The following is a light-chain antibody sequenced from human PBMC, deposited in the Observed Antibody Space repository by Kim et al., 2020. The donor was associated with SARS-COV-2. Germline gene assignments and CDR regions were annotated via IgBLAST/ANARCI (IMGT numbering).Light chain of an antibody. Sequence: AWGQTVRNTGQEDSLRSYYANWYQQKPGQATVLVIYGKNNRPSGIPDRFSGSSSGNTASLTITGAQAEDEADYYCNSRDSSGNHVVFGGGTQLTVL. CDR3: NSRDSSGNHVV. CDR2: GKN. CDR1: SLRSYY. V-gene: IGLV3-19*01. J-gene: IGLJ2*01.